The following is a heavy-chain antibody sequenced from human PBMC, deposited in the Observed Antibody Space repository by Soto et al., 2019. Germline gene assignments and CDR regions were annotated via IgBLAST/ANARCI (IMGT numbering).Heavy chain of an antibody. Sequence: SVKVSCKGFECTFMNYDISWVRQATGQGLEWMGWMNPNSGNTGYALKFQGRVSMTRNTSIYTVYLELSSLASDDTAVYYCVRLVSRGTVNWFEPWGQGTL. V-gene: IGHV1-8*01. CDR2: MNPNSGNT. CDR1: ECTFMNYD. D-gene: IGHD1-1*01. J-gene: IGHJ5*02. CDR3: VRLVSRGTVNWFEP.